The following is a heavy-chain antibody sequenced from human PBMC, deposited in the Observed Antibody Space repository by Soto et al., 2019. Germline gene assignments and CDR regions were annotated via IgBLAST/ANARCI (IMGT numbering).Heavy chain of an antibody. D-gene: IGHD2-2*01. CDR3: ARGLGYCSSTSCRGYSFDI. CDR1: EFNFRNFS. CDR2: ISSSSGTI. J-gene: IGHJ3*02. Sequence: PGGSPRLSRAAPEFNFRNFSMNWVLQAPGEGAGWVSYISSSSGTIYYADSVKGRFTISRDNAKKSLYLQMNSLRAEDTAVYYCARGLGYCSSTSCRGYSFDIWGQGTMVTVSS. V-gene: IGHV3-48*01.